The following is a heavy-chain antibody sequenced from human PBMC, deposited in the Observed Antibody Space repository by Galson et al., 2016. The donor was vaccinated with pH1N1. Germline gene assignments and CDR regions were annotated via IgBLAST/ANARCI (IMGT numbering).Heavy chain of an antibody. V-gene: IGHV3-30*18. CDR2: ISYDGSNK. CDR1: GLTFNKYG. J-gene: IGHJ4*02. D-gene: IGHD6-13*01. CDR3: AKVVRGSSWPSFDY. Sequence: SLRLSCAASGLTFNKYGMHWVRQAPGKGLEWVAVISYDGSNKYYADSVKGRFTISRDDSKNMLYLQMNSLRAEDTAVYYYAKVVRGSSWPSFDYWGQGTLVTVSS.